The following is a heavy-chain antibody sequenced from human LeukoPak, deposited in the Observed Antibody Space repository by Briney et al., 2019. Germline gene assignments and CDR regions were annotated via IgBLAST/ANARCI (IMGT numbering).Heavy chain of an antibody. D-gene: IGHD3-22*01. Sequence: SETLSLTCAVSGGSISSGGYSWSWIRQPPGKGLEWIGEINHSGSTNYNPSLKSRVTISVDTSKNQFSLKLSSVTAADTAVYYCARRTAWLLRGFDYWGQGTLVTVSS. V-gene: IGHV4-34*01. CDR3: ARRTAWLLRGFDY. J-gene: IGHJ4*02. CDR1: GGSISSGGYS. CDR2: INHSGST.